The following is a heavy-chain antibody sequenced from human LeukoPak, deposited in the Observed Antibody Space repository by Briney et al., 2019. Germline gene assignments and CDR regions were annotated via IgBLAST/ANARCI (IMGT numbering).Heavy chain of an antibody. V-gene: IGHV4-4*07. CDR2: IYTSGST. Sequence: SETLSLTCTVSGGSISSYYWSWIRQPAGKELEWIGRIYTSGSTDYNPSLKSRVTMSVDTSKNQFSLKLSSVTAADTAVYYCARAPYYYDSSGYAGIDAFDIWGQGTMVTVSS. CDR3: ARAPYYYDSSGYAGIDAFDI. J-gene: IGHJ3*02. D-gene: IGHD3-22*01. CDR1: GGSISSYY.